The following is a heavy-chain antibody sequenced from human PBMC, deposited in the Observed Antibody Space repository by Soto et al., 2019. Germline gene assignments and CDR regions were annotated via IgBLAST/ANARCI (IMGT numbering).Heavy chain of an antibody. D-gene: IGHD4-17*01. Sequence: PGKGLEWMGSIYYSGSTYYNPHLKSGVTISVDTSKNQFSQKLSSVTAADTSVYYCARRKTTKVTTSYFDYWGQGTLVTVS. CDR3: ARRKTTKVTTSYFDY. CDR2: IYYSGST. V-gene: IGHV4-39*01. J-gene: IGHJ4*02.